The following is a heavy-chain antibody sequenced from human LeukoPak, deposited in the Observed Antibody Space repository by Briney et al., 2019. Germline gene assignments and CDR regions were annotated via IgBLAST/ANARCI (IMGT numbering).Heavy chain of an antibody. D-gene: IGHD1-1*01. J-gene: IGHJ4*02. V-gene: IGHV3-21*01. Sequence: GGSLRLSCAASGFTFSSYSMNWVRQAPGKGLEWVSSISSSSSYIYYADSVKGRFTISRDNAKNSLYLQMNSLRAEDTAVYYCARDKRYNWNGWGPMYWGQGTLVTVSS. CDR1: GFTFSSYS. CDR2: ISSSSSYI. CDR3: ARDKRYNWNGWGPMY.